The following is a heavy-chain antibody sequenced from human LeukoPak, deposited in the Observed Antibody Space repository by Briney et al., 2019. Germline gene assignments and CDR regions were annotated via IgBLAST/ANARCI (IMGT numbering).Heavy chain of an antibody. V-gene: IGHV3-48*02. CDR3: AKDHLGSWSGFYFGLFDY. Sequence: GGSLRLSCAASGFTFNTYSMSWVRQAPGRGLEWVSYISSTITTIYYADSVKGRFTISRDNAKNSLNLQMSSLRDEDTAVYYCAKDHLGSWSGFYFGLFDYWGQGTLVTVSS. CDR2: ISSTITTI. D-gene: IGHD3-3*01. J-gene: IGHJ4*02. CDR1: GFTFNTYS.